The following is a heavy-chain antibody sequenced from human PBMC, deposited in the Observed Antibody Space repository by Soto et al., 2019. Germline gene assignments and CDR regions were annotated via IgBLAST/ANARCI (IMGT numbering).Heavy chain of an antibody. CDR2: INPNSGGT. V-gene: IGHV1-2*02. J-gene: IGHJ4*02. CDR1: GYTFTGYY. Sequence: QVQLVQSGAEVKKPGASVKVSCKASGYTFTGYYMHWVRQAPGQGLEWMGWINPNSGGTNYAQKLEGRVTMPRDTSISTAYMELSRLRSDDTAVYYCARDYYGSGSSLDYWGQGTLVTVSS. D-gene: IGHD3-10*01. CDR3: ARDYYGSGSSLDY.